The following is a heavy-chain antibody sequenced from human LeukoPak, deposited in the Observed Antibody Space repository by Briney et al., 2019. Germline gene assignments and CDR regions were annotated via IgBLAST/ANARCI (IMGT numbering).Heavy chain of an antibody. CDR1: GFTFSDSW. CDR3: ARGGYSGSYYRFS. CDR2: TSKDGSDT. J-gene: IGHJ4*02. D-gene: IGHD6-25*01. V-gene: IGHV3-74*01. Sequence: GGSLRLSCAVSGFTFSDSWMHWVRPAPGKGPEWLSRTSKDGSDTVYADSAKGRLTASRDNAKNTVYLELTNLRPDDTALYYCARGGYSGSYYRFSWGRGTLVTVAS.